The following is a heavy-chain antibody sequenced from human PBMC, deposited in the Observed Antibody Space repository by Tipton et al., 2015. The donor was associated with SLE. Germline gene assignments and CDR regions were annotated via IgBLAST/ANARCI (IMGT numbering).Heavy chain of an antibody. D-gene: IGHD7-27*01. Sequence: LRLSCTVSGGSISPYYWSWVRQPPGRGLEWIGYVYYSGSTMYNSSLRSRVTMAVDTSKSQFSLRLSSVTTADTAVYYCARGTGDRRYFFDYWGQATLVSVSS. CDR3: ARGTGDRRYFFDY. J-gene: IGHJ4*02. V-gene: IGHV4-59*01. CDR2: VYYSGST. CDR1: GGSISPYY.